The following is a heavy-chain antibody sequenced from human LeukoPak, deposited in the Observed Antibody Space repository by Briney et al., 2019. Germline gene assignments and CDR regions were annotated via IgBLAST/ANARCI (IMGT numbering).Heavy chain of an antibody. CDR1: SDSISGYS. CDR3: AKSNGYGLVDI. Sequence: SETLSLTCSVSSDSISGYSWSWIRQPPGKGLEWIGNIFYSGSTYYSPSLKSRVTISLDTSRNQFSLKLNSVTAADTAVYYCAKSNGYGLVDIWGQGTMVTVSS. D-gene: IGHD3-10*01. J-gene: IGHJ3*02. V-gene: IGHV4-59*12. CDR2: IFYSGST.